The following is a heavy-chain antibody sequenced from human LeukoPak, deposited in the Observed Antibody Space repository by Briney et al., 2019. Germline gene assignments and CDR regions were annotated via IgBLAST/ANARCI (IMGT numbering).Heavy chain of an antibody. D-gene: IGHD6-13*01. J-gene: IGHJ4*02. CDR2: MNPNSGNT. CDR3: ARGRYSSSWYPALDY. V-gene: IGHV1-8*01. CDR1: GYTLISYD. Sequence: ASVKVSCKDSGYTLISYDINWVRQATGQGLEWMGWMNPNSGNTGFAQNFQGTVTMTRNTSLSTAYMELSSLTSEDTAVYYCARGRYSSSWYPALDYWGQGTLVTVSS.